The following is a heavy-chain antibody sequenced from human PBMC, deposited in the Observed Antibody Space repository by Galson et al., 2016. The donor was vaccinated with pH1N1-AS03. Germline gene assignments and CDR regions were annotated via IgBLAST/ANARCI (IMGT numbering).Heavy chain of an antibody. CDR1: GFSLSTSGVG. Sequence: PALVKPTQTLTLTCTFSGFSLSTSGVGVGWIRQPPGKALEWLALIYWDDDKRCSPSLKSRLTITKDTSKNQVFLTMTNMDPVDTATYYCAQSDYGDYVDYFDYWGQGTLVTVSS. V-gene: IGHV2-5*02. J-gene: IGHJ4*02. D-gene: IGHD4-17*01. CDR2: IYWDDDK. CDR3: AQSDYGDYVDYFDY.